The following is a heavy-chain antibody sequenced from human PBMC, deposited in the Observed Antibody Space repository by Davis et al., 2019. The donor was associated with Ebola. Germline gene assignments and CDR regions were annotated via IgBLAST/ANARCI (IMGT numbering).Heavy chain of an antibody. CDR3: PRFSRYYYFDY. V-gene: IGHV3-23*01. J-gene: IGHJ4*02. CDR1: GFTFSTYW. Sequence: PGGSLRLSCAASGFTFSTYWMSWVRQAPGKGLEWVSAISGSGGSTYYADSVKGRFTISRDNSKNTLYLQMNSLRAEDTAVYYCPRFSRYYYFDYWGQGTLVTVSS. CDR2: ISGSGGST. D-gene: IGHD2-15*01.